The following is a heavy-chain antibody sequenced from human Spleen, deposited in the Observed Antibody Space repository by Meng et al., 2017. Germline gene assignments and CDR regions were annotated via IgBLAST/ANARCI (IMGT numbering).Heavy chain of an antibody. V-gene: IGHV4-31*01. CDR3: ARGPLTRGDIAWFDP. CDR2: IYYSGST. J-gene: IGHJ5*02. Sequence: QGHLQESGPGLVKPSQTLSLTCTVSGGSISSGGYYWSWIRQHSGKGLEWIGYIYYSGSTYYNPSLKSLLTISVDTSKNQFSLKLSSVTAADTAVYYCARGPLTRGDIAWFDPWGQGTLVTVSS. CDR1: GGSISSGGYY. D-gene: IGHD2-21*02.